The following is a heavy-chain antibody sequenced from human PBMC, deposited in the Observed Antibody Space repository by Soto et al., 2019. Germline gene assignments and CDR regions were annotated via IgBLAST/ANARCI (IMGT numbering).Heavy chain of an antibody. D-gene: IGHD4-17*01. CDR2: ISSSGSTI. V-gene: IGHV3-11*01. J-gene: IGHJ4*02. CDR1: GFTFSDYY. Sequence: GGSLRLSCAASGFTFSDYYMSWIRQAPGKGLEWVSYISSSGSTIYYTDSVKGRFTISRDNAKNSLYLQMNSLRAEDTAVYYCARVDYGVPYYFDYWGQRTLVIVSS. CDR3: ARVDYGVPYYFDY.